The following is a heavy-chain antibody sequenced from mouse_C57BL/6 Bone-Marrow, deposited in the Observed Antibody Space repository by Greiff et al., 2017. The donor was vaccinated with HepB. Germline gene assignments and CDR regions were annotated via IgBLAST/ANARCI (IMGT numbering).Heavy chain of an antibody. CDR2: IRLKSDNYAT. Sequence: EVQLVESGGGLVQPGGSMKLSCVASGFTFSNYGRNWVRQSSEKGLEWVAQIRLKSDNYATHYAESVKGRFTISRDDSKSSVYLQMNNLRAEDTGIYYCTAGLRAYWGQGTLVTVSA. CDR1: GFTFSNYG. D-gene: IGHD3-1*01. CDR3: TAGLRAY. V-gene: IGHV6-3*01. J-gene: IGHJ3*01.